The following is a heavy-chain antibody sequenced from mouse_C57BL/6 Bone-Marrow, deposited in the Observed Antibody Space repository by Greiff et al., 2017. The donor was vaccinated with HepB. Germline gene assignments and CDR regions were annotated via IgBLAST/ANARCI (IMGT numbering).Heavy chain of an antibody. D-gene: IGHD1-1*01. CDR1: GYAFSSSW. J-gene: IGHJ2*01. CDR3: ARSPITTVVDY. Sequence: VQRVESGPELVKPGASVKISCKASGYAFSSSWMNWVKQRPGKGLEWIGRIYPGDGDTNYNGKFKGKATLTADKSSSTAYMQLSSLTSEDSAVYFCARSPITTVVDYWGQGTTLTVSS. CDR2: IYPGDGDT. V-gene: IGHV1-82*01.